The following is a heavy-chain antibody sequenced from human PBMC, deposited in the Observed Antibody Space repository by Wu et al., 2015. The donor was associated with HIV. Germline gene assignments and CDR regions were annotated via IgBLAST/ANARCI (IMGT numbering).Heavy chain of an antibody. J-gene: IGHJ4*02. V-gene: IGHV1-69*13. D-gene: IGHD1-1*01. CDR1: GGTFSTYA. CDR3: ARDGTTGTSYFDY. CDR2: IVPLFDAP. Sequence: QVQLVQSGAEVKKPGSSVRVSCKASGGTFSTYAISWVRQAPGRGLEWMGRIVPLFDAPNYAQRFHDRLTITADGSTTTAYMELRSLRSDDTAVYYCARDGTTGTSYFDYWGQGTLVTVSS.